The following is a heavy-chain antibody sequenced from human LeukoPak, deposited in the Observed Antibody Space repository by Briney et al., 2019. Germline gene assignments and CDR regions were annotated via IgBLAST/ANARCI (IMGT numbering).Heavy chain of an antibody. CDR2: IYTSGST. CDR1: GGSISSYY. V-gene: IGHV4-4*07. CDR3: ARDDPIVVVPAAKYRDYYYYMDV. Sequence: SETLSLTCTVSGGSISSYYWSWIRQPAGKGLEWIGRIYTSGSTNYNPSLKSRVTMSVDTSKNQFSLKLSSVTAADTAVYYCARDDPIVVVPAAKYRDYYYYMDVWGKGTTVTVSS. D-gene: IGHD2-2*01. J-gene: IGHJ6*03.